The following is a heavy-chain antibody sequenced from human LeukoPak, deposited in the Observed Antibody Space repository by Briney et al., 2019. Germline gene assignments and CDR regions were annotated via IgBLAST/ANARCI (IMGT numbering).Heavy chain of an antibody. D-gene: IGHD3-10*01. CDR3: ARDRHKYYGSGTYYNVGGMDV. CDR2: IWYDGSNK. J-gene: IGHJ6*02. CDR1: GFTFSSYG. V-gene: IGHV3-33*01. Sequence: GGSLRLSCAASGFTFSSYGMHWVRQAPGKGLEWVAVIWYDGSNKYYADSVKGRFTISRDNSKNTLYLQMNSLSAEDTAVYYCARDRHKYYGSGTYYNVGGMDVWGQGTTVTVSS.